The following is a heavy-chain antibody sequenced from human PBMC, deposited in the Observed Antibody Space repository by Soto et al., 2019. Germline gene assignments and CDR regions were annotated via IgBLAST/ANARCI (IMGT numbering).Heavy chain of an antibody. Sequence: GESLKISCKGTGYSFTSYWIAWVRQMPGKGLEWMGIIYLSDSDTRYSPSFQGRVTISADKSISTAYLQWSSLKASDTAMYYCARYSSGWPYHFDYWGQGTLVTVSS. J-gene: IGHJ4*02. CDR1: GYSFTSYW. D-gene: IGHD6-19*01. CDR3: ARYSSGWPYHFDY. V-gene: IGHV5-51*01. CDR2: IYLSDSDT.